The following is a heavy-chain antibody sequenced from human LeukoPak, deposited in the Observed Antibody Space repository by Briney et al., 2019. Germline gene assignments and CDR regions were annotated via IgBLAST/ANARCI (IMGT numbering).Heavy chain of an antibody. D-gene: IGHD4-11*01. Sequence: SETLSLTCTVSGYSISSGYYWGWIRQPPGKGLEWIGSIYHSRSTYYNPSLKSRVTISVDTSKNHFSLRLSSVTAADTAVYYCARDPFYRDWGQGTLVSVSS. CDR1: GYSISSGYY. CDR2: IYHSRST. J-gene: IGHJ4*02. V-gene: IGHV4-38-2*02. CDR3: ARDPFYRD.